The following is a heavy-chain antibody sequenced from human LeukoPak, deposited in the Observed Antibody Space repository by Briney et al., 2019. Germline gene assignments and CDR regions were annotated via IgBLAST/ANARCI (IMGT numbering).Heavy chain of an antibody. CDR1: GGSISSYY. Sequence: SETLSLTCTVSGGSISSYYWSWIRQPPGKGLEWIGYIYYSGSTNYNPSLKSRVTISVDTSKNQFSLKLSSVTAADTAVYYCARVLYDSSGYYSDYYYMDVWGKGTTVTVSS. CDR3: ARVLYDSSGYYSDYYYMDV. J-gene: IGHJ6*03. D-gene: IGHD3-22*01. CDR2: IYYSGST. V-gene: IGHV4-59*01.